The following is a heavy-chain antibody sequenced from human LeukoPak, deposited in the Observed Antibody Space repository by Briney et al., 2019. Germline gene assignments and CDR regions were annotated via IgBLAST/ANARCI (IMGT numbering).Heavy chain of an antibody. D-gene: IGHD4-17*01. J-gene: IGHJ4*02. CDR2: INAGNGKT. CDR1: GYIFSDYA. CDR3: ARARWTSTGTTYYLDY. V-gene: IGHV1-3*01. Sequence: ASVKVSCKASGYIFSDYAIQWVRQAPGQGLEWMGWINAGNGKTKYSQKFQDRVTITRDTSASTAYLELSGLRFEDTAVYFCARARWTSTGTTYYLDYWGQGPRSPSPQ.